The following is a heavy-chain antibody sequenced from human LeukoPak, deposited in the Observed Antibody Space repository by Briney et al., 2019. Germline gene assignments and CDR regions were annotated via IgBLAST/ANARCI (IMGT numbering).Heavy chain of an antibody. Sequence: ASVKVSCKASGYTFSSYGISWVRQAPGQRLEWMGWISAYNGNTNYAQKLQGRVTMTTDTSTSTAYMELRSLRSDDTAVYYCARGHSSGWYFAYYGMDVWGQGTTVTVSS. CDR1: GYTFSSYG. CDR2: ISAYNGNT. CDR3: ARGHSSGWYFAYYGMDV. D-gene: IGHD6-19*01. J-gene: IGHJ6*02. V-gene: IGHV1-18*01.